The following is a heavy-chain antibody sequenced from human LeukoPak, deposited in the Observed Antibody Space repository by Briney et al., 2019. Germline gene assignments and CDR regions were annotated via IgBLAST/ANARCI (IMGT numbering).Heavy chain of an antibody. D-gene: IGHD3-3*01. J-gene: IGHJ4*02. CDR3: ARGPPRTYYDFCSGYLRCDY. CDR2: ISSSSSYI. V-gene: IGHV3-21*01. CDR1: GFTFSSYS. Sequence: GGSLSLSCAASGFTFSSYSMNWVRQSPGKGLEWVPSISSSSSYIYYADPVNGRFPLSRDNAKTSLYLQMHRLSAEDTAVSYRARGPPRTYYDFCSGYLRCDYWGQGTLVTVSS.